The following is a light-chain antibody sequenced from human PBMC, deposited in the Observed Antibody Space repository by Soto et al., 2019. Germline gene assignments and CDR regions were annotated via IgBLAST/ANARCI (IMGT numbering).Light chain of an antibody. CDR1: SSNIGAGYD. CDR2: GNS. Sequence: QSVLTQPPSVSGAPGQRVTISCTGSSSNIGAGYDVHWSQQLPGTAPKLLIYGNSNRPSGVPDRFSGSKSGTSASLAITGLQAEDEADYSCQSYDSSLSGSWVFGGGTKLTVL. CDR3: QSYDSSLSGSWV. J-gene: IGLJ3*02. V-gene: IGLV1-40*01.